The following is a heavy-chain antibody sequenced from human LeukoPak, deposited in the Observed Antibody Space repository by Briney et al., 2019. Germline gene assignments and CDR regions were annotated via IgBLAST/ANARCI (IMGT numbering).Heavy chain of an antibody. Sequence: GVSVKVSCKASGGTFSSYAISWVRQAPGQGLEWMGRIIPRLDIANSAQSFQGRVTITADKSTSTAYMELSSLRSDDTAVYYCAREWYDILTGYQGFQLDYWGQGSLVTVSS. CDR3: AREWYDILTGYQGFQLDY. D-gene: IGHD3-9*01. CDR1: GGTFSSYA. J-gene: IGHJ4*02. CDR2: IIPRLDIA. V-gene: IGHV1-69*04.